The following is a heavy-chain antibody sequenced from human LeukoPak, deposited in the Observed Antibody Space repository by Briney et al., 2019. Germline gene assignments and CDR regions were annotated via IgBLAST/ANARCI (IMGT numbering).Heavy chain of an antibody. CDR2: IDVSADYT. D-gene: IGHD3-3*01. J-gene: IGHJ4*02. CDR3: ARSRDDFWSGPDY. V-gene: IGHV3-23*01. Sequence: GGSLRLSCAASGFTFSSYVMSWVRQAPGKGLEWVSAIDVSADYTYYADSVEGRFTISRDNSKNTLYLQMNSLRAEDTAVYYCARSRDDFWSGPDYWGQGTLVTVSS. CDR1: GFTFSSYV.